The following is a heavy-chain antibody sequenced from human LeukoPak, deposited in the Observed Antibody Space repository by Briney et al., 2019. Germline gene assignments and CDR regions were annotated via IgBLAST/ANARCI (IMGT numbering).Heavy chain of an antibody. CDR1: GGSINSNSYY. D-gene: IGHD3-10*01. CDR2: IYYSGST. Sequence: SETLSLTCTVSGGSINSNSYYWGWIRQPPGTGLEWIGSIYYSGSTYYNPSLKSRVTISVDTSKNQFSLKLSSVTAADTAVYYCARNRYYYGSGSYGVPNWFDPWGQGTLVTVSS. CDR3: ARNRYYYGSGSYGVPNWFDP. V-gene: IGHV4-39*01. J-gene: IGHJ5*02.